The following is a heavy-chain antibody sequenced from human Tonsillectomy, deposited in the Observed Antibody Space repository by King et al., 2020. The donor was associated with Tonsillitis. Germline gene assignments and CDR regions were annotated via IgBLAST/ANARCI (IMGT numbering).Heavy chain of an antibody. J-gene: IGHJ4*02. D-gene: IGHD3-10*01. CDR1: GGSISRGGYS. V-gene: IGHV4-30-2*01. CDR2: IFHSGST. Sequence: QLQESGSGLVKPSQTLSLTCAVSGGSISRGGYSWSWIRQPPGKGLEWIGYIFHSGSTYYNPSLKSRVTISVDRTKNQFSLKLSSVTAADTALSYCVREIGSCWGHLGYFDYWGQGTLVPVFS. CDR3: VREIGSCWGHLGYFDY.